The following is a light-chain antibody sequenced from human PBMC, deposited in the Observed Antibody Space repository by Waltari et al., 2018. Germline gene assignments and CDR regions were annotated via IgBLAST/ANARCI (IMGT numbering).Light chain of an antibody. V-gene: IGKV4-1*01. CDR2: WAS. J-gene: IGKJ1*01. CDR3: QHYYSPPWT. CDR1: QSVLYSSNNKNY. Sequence: DIVMTQYPDSLAVSLGERATINCKSSQSVLYSSNNKNYLAWYQQKPGQPPKLLIYWASTRDSGVPDRFSGSVSGTDFTLTISSLQAEDVAVYYCQHYYSPPWTFGQGTKVEIK.